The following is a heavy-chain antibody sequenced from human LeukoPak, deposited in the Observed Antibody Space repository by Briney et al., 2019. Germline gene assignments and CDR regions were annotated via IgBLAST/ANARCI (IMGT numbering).Heavy chain of an antibody. D-gene: IGHD2-15*01. CDR3: AKDPQWSSVDAFDI. CDR1: GGSFSGYY. V-gene: IGHV3-23*01. Sequence: ETLSLTCAVYGGSFSGYYWSWVRQAPGKGLEWVSAISGSGGSTYYADSVKGRFTISRDNSKNTLYLQMNSLRAEDTAVYYCAKDPQWSSVDAFDIWGQGTMVTVSS. CDR2: ISGSGGST. J-gene: IGHJ3*02.